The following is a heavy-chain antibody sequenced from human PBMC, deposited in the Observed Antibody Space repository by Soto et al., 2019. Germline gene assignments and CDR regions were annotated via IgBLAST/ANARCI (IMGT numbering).Heavy chain of an antibody. Sequence: GGSLRLSCAASGFTFSSYAMSWVRQAPGKGLEWVSAISGSGGSTYYADSVKGRFTISRDNSKNTLYLQMNSLRAEDTAVYYCANMRDIVVVTEDWFDPWGQGTLVTVYS. CDR2: ISGSGGST. CDR1: GFTFSSYA. CDR3: ANMRDIVVVTEDWFDP. D-gene: IGHD2-21*02. J-gene: IGHJ5*02. V-gene: IGHV3-23*01.